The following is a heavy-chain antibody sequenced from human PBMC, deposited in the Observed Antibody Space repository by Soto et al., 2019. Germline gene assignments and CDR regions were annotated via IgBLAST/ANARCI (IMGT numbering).Heavy chain of an antibody. CDR3: AKDSPLPPKYCSSTSCFAYYGMDV. Sequence: GGSLRLSCAASGFTFSSYAMSWVRQAPGKGLEWVSAISGSGGSTYYADSVKGRFTISRDNSKNTLYLQMNSLRAEDTAVYYCAKDSPLPPKYCSSTSCFAYYGMDVWGQGTTVTVSS. V-gene: IGHV3-23*01. CDR2: ISGSGGST. CDR1: GFTFSSYA. D-gene: IGHD2-2*01. J-gene: IGHJ6*02.